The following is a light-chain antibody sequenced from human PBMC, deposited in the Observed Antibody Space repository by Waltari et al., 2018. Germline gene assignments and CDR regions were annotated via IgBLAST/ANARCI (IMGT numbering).Light chain of an antibody. V-gene: IGKV3-11*01. CDR2: DAS. CDR3: QQRSNWPPYT. CDR1: PSVSSY. J-gene: IGKJ2*01. Sequence: EIVLTQSPATLSLSPGERATLSCRASPSVSSYLACDQQKPGQAPRLLIYDASNRSTGIPARFSGSGSGTDFTLTISSLEPEDFAGYYCQQRSNWPPYTFGQGTKLEIK.